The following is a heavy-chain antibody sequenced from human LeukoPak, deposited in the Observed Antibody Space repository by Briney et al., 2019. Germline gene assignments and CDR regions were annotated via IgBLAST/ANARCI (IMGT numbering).Heavy chain of an antibody. D-gene: IGHD3-22*01. CDR3: ASAHYYDSSGYNY. CDR1: GYTFTSYD. J-gene: IGHJ4*02. V-gene: IGHV1-8*03. Sequence: ASVKVSCKASGYTFTSYDINWVRQATGQGVEWMGWMNPNSGNTGYAQKFQGRVTITRNTSISTAYMELSSLRSEDTAVYYCASAHYYDSSGYNYWGQGTLVTVSS. CDR2: MNPNSGNT.